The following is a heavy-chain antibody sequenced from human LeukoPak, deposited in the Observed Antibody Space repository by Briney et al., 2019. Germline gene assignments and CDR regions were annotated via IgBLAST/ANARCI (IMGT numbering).Heavy chain of an antibody. V-gene: IGHV1-24*01. CDR2: FDPEDGET. CDR1: GYTLTELS. Sequence: ASVKVSCKVSGYTLTELSIHWVRQAPGKGLEWMGGFDPEDGETVYAQKFQGRVTMTEDTSTDTAYMEVSSLRSEDTAVYYCARGNIVVVPPASVFDPWGQGTLVTVSS. J-gene: IGHJ5*02. D-gene: IGHD2-2*01. CDR3: ARGNIVVVPPASVFDP.